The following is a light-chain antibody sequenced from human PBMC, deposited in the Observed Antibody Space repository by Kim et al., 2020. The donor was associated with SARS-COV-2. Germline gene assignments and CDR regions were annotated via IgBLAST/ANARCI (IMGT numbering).Light chain of an antibody. CDR1: QRVDSNY. J-gene: IGKJ2*01. Sequence: WSPGQRATLSCSASQRVDSNYLAWVQQKPGQAPRLLIYVASSRATGIPDRFSGSGSGTDFTLTISRLEPEDFAVYYCQQYGSSPYTFGQGTKLEI. V-gene: IGKV3-20*01. CDR2: VAS. CDR3: QQYGSSPYT.